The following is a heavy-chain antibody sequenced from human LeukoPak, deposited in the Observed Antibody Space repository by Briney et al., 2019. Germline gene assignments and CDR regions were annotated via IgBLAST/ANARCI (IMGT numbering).Heavy chain of an antibody. Sequence: GGSLRLPCVGSELTFSAYAMSWVRQTPGKGLEWVSGISGNGANTDSADSVEGRFTISRDNSKDTLYLEMTNLRAEDAAVYYCVARNGYHYAFDYWGQGTQVVVSS. V-gene: IGHV3-23*01. D-gene: IGHD3-10*01. J-gene: IGHJ4*02. CDR3: VARNGYHYAFDY. CDR2: ISGNGANT. CDR1: ELTFSAYA.